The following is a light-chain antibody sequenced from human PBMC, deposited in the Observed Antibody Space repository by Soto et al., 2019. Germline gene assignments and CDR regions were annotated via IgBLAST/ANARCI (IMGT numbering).Light chain of an antibody. V-gene: IGLV2-14*03. CDR1: SSDIGYYNY. CDR2: DVS. CDR3: SSFTRSNTLV. Sequence: QSALTQPASVSGSPGQSIAISCSGTSSDIGYYNYVSWYQKNPGKAPRLVIYDVSNRPSGVSRRFSGSKSDNTASLIISGLQAEDEAEYYCSSFTRSNTLVFGGGTKLTVL. J-gene: IGLJ2*01.